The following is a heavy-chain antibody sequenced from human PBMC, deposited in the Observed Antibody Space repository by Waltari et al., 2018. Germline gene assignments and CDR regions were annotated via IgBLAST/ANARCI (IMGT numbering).Heavy chain of an antibody. CDR2: DFRIFVTA. CDR1: GGTFSSYA. CDR3: ARNYGYPYYYGMDV. J-gene: IGHJ6*02. V-gene: IGHV1-69*13. Sequence: QVQLVQSGAEVKKPGSSVKVSCKASGGTFSSYAISWVRQALGQGLEWMGVDFRIFVTANYAQKLQGRVTITADEATSTAYMELSSLRSEDTAVYYCARNYGYPYYYGMDVWGQGTTVTVSS. D-gene: IGHD4-17*01.